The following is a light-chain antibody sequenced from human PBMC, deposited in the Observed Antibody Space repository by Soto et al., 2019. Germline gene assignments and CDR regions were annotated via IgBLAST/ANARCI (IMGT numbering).Light chain of an antibody. CDR1: QSVYNN. Sequence: EIVMTQSPATLSVSPGERATLSCRASQSVYNNLAWYQQKPGQAPRLLIYGASTRATGIPARFSGSGSGTEFTLTISSLQSEDFATYYCQQSYSTPIFTFGPGTKVDIK. CDR3: QQSYSTPIFT. J-gene: IGKJ3*01. CDR2: GAS. V-gene: IGKV3-15*01.